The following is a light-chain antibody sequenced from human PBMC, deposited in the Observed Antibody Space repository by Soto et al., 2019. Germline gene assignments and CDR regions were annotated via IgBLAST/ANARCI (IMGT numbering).Light chain of an antibody. CDR3: QSYDATNQV. CDR2: EDN. CDR1: SGSIASNY. V-gene: IGLV6-57*01. Sequence: NFMLTQPHSVSESPGKTVIISCTRSSGSIASNYVQWYQQRPGSSPTTVIYEDNQRPSGVPDRFSGSTDSSSNSASLTISGLEPADEADYYCQSYDATNQVFGGGTKLTVL. J-gene: IGLJ3*02.